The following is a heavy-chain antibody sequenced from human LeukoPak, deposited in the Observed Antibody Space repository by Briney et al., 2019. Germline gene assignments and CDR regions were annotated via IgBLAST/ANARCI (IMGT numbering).Heavy chain of an antibody. J-gene: IGHJ4*02. CDR2: ISYDGSNK. V-gene: IGHV3-30*04. D-gene: IGHD3-9*01. Sequence: GGSLRLSCAASGFTFSSYAMHWVRQAPGKGLEWVAVISYDGSNKYYADSVKDRFTISRDNSKNTLYLQMNSLRAEDTAVYYCARDSIGENYDILTGYYTGGFDYWGQGTLVTVSS. CDR1: GFTFSSYA. CDR3: ARDSIGENYDILTGYYTGGFDY.